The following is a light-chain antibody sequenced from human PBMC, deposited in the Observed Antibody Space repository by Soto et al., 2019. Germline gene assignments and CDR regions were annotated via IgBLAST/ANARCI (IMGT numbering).Light chain of an antibody. CDR2: DDT. CDR3: NSYTSTNNDV. J-gene: IGLJ1*01. CDR1: NTDVGGYNY. Sequence: QSALIQPASVSGSPGQSITIACTGTNTDVGGYNYVSWYQQHPMKAPKLIIYDDTKRPSGVSARFSGSKSANTASLTISGQQAEDDADYYCNSYTSTNNDVFGTGTKVTVL. V-gene: IGLV2-14*03.